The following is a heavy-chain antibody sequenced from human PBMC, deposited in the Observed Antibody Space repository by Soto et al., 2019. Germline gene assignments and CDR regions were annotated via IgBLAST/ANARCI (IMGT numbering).Heavy chain of an antibody. V-gene: IGHV3-23*01. CDR2: INGRGDET. D-gene: IGHD6-25*01. Sequence: VQLLESGGGLVHPWGSLRLACAASGFTFSDYAMTWVRQAPGKGLEWLSSINGRGDETFYLDSVKGRFTISRDNAKDNLYLYMSSLRADDTVTYICASAYNDLARLSQFKFWGLGTLVAV. CDR1: GFTFSDYA. CDR3: ASAYNDLARLSQFKF. J-gene: IGHJ4*01.